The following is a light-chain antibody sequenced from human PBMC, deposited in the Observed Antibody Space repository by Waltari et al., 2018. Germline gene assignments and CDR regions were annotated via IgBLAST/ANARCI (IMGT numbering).Light chain of an antibody. J-gene: IGLJ3*02. Sequence: QSALTQPASVSGSYGQSITISCGDVAYFNLVSWYQQPPGKAPKVIIYEGNKRPSGLSDRFSGSKSGNTASLTNSGLQADDQADYYCCSYAGGTSWVFGGGTKLTVL. CDR2: EGN. CDR3: CSYAGGTSWV. CDR1: DVAYFNL. V-gene: IGLV2-23*01.